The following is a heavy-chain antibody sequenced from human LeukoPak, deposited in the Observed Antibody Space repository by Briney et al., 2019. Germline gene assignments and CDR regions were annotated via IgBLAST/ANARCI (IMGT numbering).Heavy chain of an antibody. CDR3: AKDGYYDFWSGQTGVDYFDY. V-gene: IGHV3-23*01. J-gene: IGHJ4*02. Sequence: GGSLRLSCAAPGFTFSSYAMSWVRQAPGKGLEWVSAISGSGGSTYYADSVKGRFTISRDNSKNTLYLQMNSLRAEVTAVYYCAKDGYYDFWSGQTGVDYFDYWGQGTLVTVSS. CDR2: ISGSGGST. CDR1: GFTFSSYA. D-gene: IGHD3-3*01.